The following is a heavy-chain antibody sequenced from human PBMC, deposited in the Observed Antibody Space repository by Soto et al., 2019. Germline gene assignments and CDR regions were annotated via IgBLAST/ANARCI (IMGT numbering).Heavy chain of an antibody. CDR3: VRDLGFDYAN. V-gene: IGHV3-7*01. D-gene: IGHD2-2*01. CDR2: MNEDGSEI. Sequence: EVPLVESGGALVQPGGSLRISCVGSGFNFRAYWMSWVRQAPGKGLEWVATMNEDGSEIYYVGSVKGRFAISRDNDENPLPLQISFVSGEDPGFYFFVRDLGFDYANWGQGTLVTVSS. CDR1: GFNFRAYW. J-gene: IGHJ4*02.